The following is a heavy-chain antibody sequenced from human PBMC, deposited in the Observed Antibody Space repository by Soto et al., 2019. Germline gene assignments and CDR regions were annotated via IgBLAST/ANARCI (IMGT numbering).Heavy chain of an antibody. Sequence: QVQLQQWGAGLLKPSETLSLTCAVYGGSFSGYYWSWIRQPPGKGLEWIGEINHSGSTNYNPSLKSRVTISVDMSKNQFSLKLSSVTAADTAVYYCARGGNSGYAYWGQGTLVTVSS. J-gene: IGHJ4*02. V-gene: IGHV4-34*01. D-gene: IGHD5-12*01. CDR3: ARGGNSGYAY. CDR2: INHSGST. CDR1: GGSFSGYY.